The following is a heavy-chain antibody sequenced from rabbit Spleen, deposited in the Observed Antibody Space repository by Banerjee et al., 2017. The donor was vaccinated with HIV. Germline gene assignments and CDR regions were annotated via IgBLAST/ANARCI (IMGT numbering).Heavy chain of an antibody. Sequence: QEQLVESGGGLVKPEGSLKLSCTASGFSFSDRDVMCWVRQAPGKGLEWIGCIYPTNGHTYYANWAKGRFTISKTSSTTVTLQMTSLTAADTATYFCARDTGSSFSSYGMDLWGPGTLVTVS. V-gene: IGHV1S45*01. D-gene: IGHD8-1*01. CDR1: GFSFSDRDV. J-gene: IGHJ6*01. CDR2: IYPTNGHT. CDR3: ARDTGSSFSSYGMDL.